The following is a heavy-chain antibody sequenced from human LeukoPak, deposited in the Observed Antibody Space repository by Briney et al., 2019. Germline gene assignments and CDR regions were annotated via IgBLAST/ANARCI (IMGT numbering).Heavy chain of an antibody. V-gene: IGHV4-59*02. CDR2: IYYSGST. CDR1: GGFATYYC. CDR3: ARDRGNWFDP. J-gene: IGHJ5*02. Sequence: SSETLSLTCAVSGGFATYYCWSWIRQPPGKGLEWIGYIYYSGSTNYNPSLKSRVTISVDMSKNQFSLKLSSVTAADTAVYYCARDRGNWFDPWGQGTLVTVSS.